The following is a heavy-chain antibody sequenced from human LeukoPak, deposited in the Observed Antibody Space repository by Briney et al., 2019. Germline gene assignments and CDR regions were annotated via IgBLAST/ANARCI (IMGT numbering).Heavy chain of an antibody. J-gene: IGHJ4*02. CDR3: ARGYSYGYLVFDY. CDR1: GGSISSYY. V-gene: IGHV4-59*01. CDR2: IYYSGST. Sequence: SETLSLTCTVSGGSISSYYWSWIRQPPGKGLEWIGYIYYSGSTNHNPSLKSRVTISVDTSKNQFSLKLSSVTAAGTAVYYCARGYSYGYLVFDYWGQGTLVTVSS. D-gene: IGHD5-18*01.